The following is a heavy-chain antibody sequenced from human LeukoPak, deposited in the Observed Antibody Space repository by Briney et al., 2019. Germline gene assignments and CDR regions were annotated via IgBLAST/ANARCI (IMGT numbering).Heavy chain of an antibody. J-gene: IGHJ4*02. Sequence: GGSLRLSCAASGFTFSIYAMSWVRQGPGKVLEWVSGINWNGGSTGYADSVKGRFTISRDNAKNSLYLQMNSLRAEDTALYYCARDVDYANPRHDYWGQGTLVTVSS. CDR1: GFTFSIYA. V-gene: IGHV3-20*04. CDR3: ARDVDYANPRHDY. D-gene: IGHD4/OR15-4a*01. CDR2: INWNGGST.